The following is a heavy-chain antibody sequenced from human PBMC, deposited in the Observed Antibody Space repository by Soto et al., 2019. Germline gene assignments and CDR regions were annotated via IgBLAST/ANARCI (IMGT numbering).Heavy chain of an antibody. CDR3: AKDGYTYGSADF. V-gene: IGHV3-30*18. D-gene: IGHD5-18*01. J-gene: IGHJ4*02. CDR2: ISSDGSNK. Sequence: QVQLVESGGGVVQPGRSLRLSCAASGFTFSNYGMHWVRQAPGKGPEWVALISSDGSNKYNAASVKGRFTISRDNSKNTLYLQMNSLGAEDTAVYYCAKDGYTYGSADFWGQGTLVTVSS. CDR1: GFTFSNYG.